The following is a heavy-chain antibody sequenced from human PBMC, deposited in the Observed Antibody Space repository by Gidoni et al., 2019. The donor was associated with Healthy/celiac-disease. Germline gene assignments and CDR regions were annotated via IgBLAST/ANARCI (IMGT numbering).Heavy chain of an antibody. CDR3: AREGTIFGVVIIDYYGMDV. CDR2: IRASNGNT. Sequence: QGKLVQSGAEEKKPGAAVTVSCKATGYTFTRHDISWVRQATGQGREWMGWIRASNGNTTYAHTLQGIVTMTTDTSTSTAYMELRSRRSDDTSVYYCAREGTIFGVVIIDYYGMDVWGHGTTVTVSS. D-gene: IGHD3-3*01. V-gene: IGHV1-18*01. J-gene: IGHJ6*02. CDR1: GYTFTRHD.